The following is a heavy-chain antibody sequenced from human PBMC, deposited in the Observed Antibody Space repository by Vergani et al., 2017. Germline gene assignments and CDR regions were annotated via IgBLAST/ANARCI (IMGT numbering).Heavy chain of an antibody. V-gene: IGHV4-39*07. D-gene: IGHD3-22*01. J-gene: IGHJ6*03. CDR1: GGSISSSSYY. CDR3: ARDLSGYYYGSYYYMDV. CDR2: IYYSGST. Sequence: QLQLQESGPGLVKPSETLSLTCTVSGGSISSSSYYWGWIRQPPGKGLEWIGSIYYSGSTYYNPSLKSRVTISVDTSKNQFSLKLSSVTAADTAVYYCARDLSGYYYGSYYYMDVWGKGP.